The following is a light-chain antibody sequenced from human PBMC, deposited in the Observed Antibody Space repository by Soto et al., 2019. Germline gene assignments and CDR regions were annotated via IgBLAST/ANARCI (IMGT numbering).Light chain of an antibody. CDR3: HQRQRWPRT. J-gene: IGKJ1*01. CDR2: GAY. V-gene: IGKV3-15*01. CDR1: QNVCNN. Sequence: EILMTQSPATLSVSPGERVTFSCRASQNVCNNLGWYQHKPGQAPRRLISGAYTGATGLTPRFSGSGCGTDFTLTVNSLQSEVIAFYYCHQRQRWPRTFGQGTKVAIK.